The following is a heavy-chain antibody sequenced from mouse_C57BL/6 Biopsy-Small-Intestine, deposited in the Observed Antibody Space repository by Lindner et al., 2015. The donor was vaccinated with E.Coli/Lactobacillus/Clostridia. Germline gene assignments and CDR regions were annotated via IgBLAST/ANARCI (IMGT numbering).Heavy chain of an antibody. Sequence: VQLQESGAELVEPGASVQISCRASGYSFTGYNMNWVKQSHGKSPEWIGNINPYFGRTNYNQKFEGKATLTVDKSSSTAYMQLNSLTSEDSAVYYCARISMDYWGQGTSVTVSS. CDR1: GYSFTGYN. V-gene: IGHV1-39*01. CDR2: INPYFGRT. CDR3: ARISMDY. J-gene: IGHJ4*01.